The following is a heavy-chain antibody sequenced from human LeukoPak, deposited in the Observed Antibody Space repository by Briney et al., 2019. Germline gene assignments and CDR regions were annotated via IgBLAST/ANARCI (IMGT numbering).Heavy chain of an antibody. CDR2: IYHSGST. CDR3: ARDGYSKLGLDP. D-gene: IGHD5-24*01. V-gene: IGHV4-30-2*01. J-gene: IGHJ5*02. Sequence: SQTLSLTCTVSGGSISSGGYYWSWIRQPPGKGLEWIGYIYHSGSTYYNPSLKSRVTISVDRSKHQFSLQLSSVTAADRAVYYCARDGYSKLGLDPWGQGTLVPVSS. CDR1: GGSISSGGYY.